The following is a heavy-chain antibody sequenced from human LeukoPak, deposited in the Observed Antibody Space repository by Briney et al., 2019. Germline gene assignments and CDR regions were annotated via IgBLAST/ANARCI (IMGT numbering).Heavy chain of an antibody. CDR3: ARNLVGATFDY. D-gene: IGHD1-26*01. V-gene: IGHV3-21*01. CDR2: ISTSSSYI. CDR1: GFTFSSYS. Sequence: GGSLRLSCAASGFTFSSYSMNWVRQAPGKGLEWVSSISTSSSYIYYIDSVKGRFTISRDNAKNSLFLQMNSLRAEDTAVYYCARNLVGATFDYWGQGTLVTVSS. J-gene: IGHJ4*02.